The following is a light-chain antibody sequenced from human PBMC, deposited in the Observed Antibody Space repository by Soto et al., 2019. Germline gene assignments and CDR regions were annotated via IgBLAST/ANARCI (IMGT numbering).Light chain of an antibody. V-gene: IGKV3-20*01. CDR1: QSVSSSY. CDR2: DAS. Sequence: EIVLTQSPGTLSLSPGERATLSCRASQSVSSSYLAWYQQKPGQAPRLLIYDASTRATGIPDRFSGSGSGTEFTLTISSLEPEDFAVYYCQQYGHSPRAFGPGTKVDLK. J-gene: IGKJ3*01. CDR3: QQYGHSPRA.